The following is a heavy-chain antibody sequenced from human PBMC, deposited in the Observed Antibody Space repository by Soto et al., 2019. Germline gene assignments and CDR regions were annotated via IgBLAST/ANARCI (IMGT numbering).Heavy chain of an antibody. V-gene: IGHV4-39*01. CDR2: IYYSGST. J-gene: IGHJ4*02. CDR1: GGSISSSSYY. CDR3: ARRVREYSGSYYDY. D-gene: IGHD1-26*01. Sequence: SETLSLTCTVSGGSISSSSYYWGWIRQPPGKGLEWIGSIYYSGSTYYNPSLKSRVTISVDTSKNQFSLKLSSVTAADTAVYYCARRVREYSGSYYDYWGQETLVTVSS.